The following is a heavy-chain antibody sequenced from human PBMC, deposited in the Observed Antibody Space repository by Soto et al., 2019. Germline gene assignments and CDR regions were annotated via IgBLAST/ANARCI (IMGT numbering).Heavy chain of an antibody. CDR2: INPNSGGT. V-gene: IGHV1-2*02. CDR3: ARDMSPRFLEWPEDGMDV. CDR1: GYTFTGYY. Sequence: GASVKVSCKASGYTFTGYYMHWARQAPGQGLEWMGWINPNSGGTNYAQKFQGRVTMTRDTSISTAYMELSRLRSGDTAVYYCARDMSPRFLEWPEDGMDVWGQGTTVTVSS. D-gene: IGHD3-3*01. J-gene: IGHJ6*02.